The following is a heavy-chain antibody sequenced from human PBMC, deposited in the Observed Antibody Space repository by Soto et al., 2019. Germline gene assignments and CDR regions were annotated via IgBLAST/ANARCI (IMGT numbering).Heavy chain of an antibody. V-gene: IGHV4-59*01. CDR2: IYYSGIT. J-gene: IGHJ6*02. D-gene: IGHD1-20*01. CDR1: GGSISSYY. CDR3: SRYKSNFYYGMDV. Sequence: QVQLQESGPGLVKPSETLSLTCTVSGGSISSYYWSWIRQPPGKGLEWIGYIYYSGITNYNPSLKSPVTTSPDTSKNQLSLKLRSVTAADTAVYYCSRYKSNFYYGMDVWGQGTTVTVS.